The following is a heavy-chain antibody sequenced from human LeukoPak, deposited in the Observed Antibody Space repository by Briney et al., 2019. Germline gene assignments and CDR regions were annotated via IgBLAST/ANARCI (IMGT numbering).Heavy chain of an antibody. CDR3: ASGYSSSWYYFDY. J-gene: IGHJ4*02. CDR2: IYYSGST. D-gene: IGHD6-13*01. CDR1: GGSISSSNYY. V-gene: IGHV4-39*01. Sequence: SETLSLTCTVSGGSISSSNYYWGWIRQPPGKGLEWIGSIYYSGSTYYNPSLRSRVTISVDTSKNQFSLRLSSVTAADTAVYYCASGYSSSWYYFDYWGRGTLVTVSS.